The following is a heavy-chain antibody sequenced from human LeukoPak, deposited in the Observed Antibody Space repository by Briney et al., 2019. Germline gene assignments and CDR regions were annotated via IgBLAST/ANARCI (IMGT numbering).Heavy chain of an antibody. J-gene: IGHJ4*02. CDR2: ISAYNRNT. D-gene: IGHD3-22*01. CDR1: GYTFTSYG. Sequence: ASVKFSCKASGYTFTSYGISWVRQAPGQGLESIGWISAYNRNTNYAQKLQGRVTMTTDTSTSTAYMELGSLRSDDTAVYYCARATDSSGYYYGAGNFEDYYFDYWGQGTLVTVSS. V-gene: IGHV1-18*04. CDR3: ARATDSSGYYYGAGNFEDYYFDY.